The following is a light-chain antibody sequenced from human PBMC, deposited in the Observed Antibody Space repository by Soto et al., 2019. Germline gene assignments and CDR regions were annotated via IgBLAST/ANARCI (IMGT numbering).Light chain of an antibody. V-gene: IGKV3-15*01. CDR3: QQYDKWPPIT. J-gene: IGKJ5*01. CDR2: RAS. CDR1: QSVVEN. Sequence: EVVLTQSPATLSVSPGERATLSCRASQSVVENLAWYQQKPGQAPRLLIYRASTRATGVPDRFSGAGSGTEFTLIIRSLQSEDFAVYYCQQYDKWPPITFGQGTRLEVK.